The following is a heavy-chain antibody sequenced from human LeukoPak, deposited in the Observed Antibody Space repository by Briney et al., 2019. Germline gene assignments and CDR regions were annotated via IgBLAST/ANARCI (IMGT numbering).Heavy chain of an antibody. D-gene: IGHD5-12*01. CDR2: ISWNSGSI. V-gene: IGHV3-9*01. CDR3: AKDQWIEQMLGSHCDY. J-gene: IGHJ4*02. CDR1: GFTFDDSA. Sequence: GRSLRLSCAASGFTFDDSAMHWVRQAPGKGLEWVSGISWNSGSIGYADSVKGRFTISRDNSKNTLYLQMNSLRAEDTAVYYCAKDQWIEQMLGSHCDYWGQGTLVTVSS.